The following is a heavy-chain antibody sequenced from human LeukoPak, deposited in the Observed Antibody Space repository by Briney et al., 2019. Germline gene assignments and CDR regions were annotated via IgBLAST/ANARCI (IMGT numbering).Heavy chain of an antibody. D-gene: IGHD5-12*01. V-gene: IGHV4-30-2*01. J-gene: IGHJ4*02. CDR1: GGSISTDGYY. CDR3: ARDGF. CDR2: IYHSGST. Sequence: PSQTLSLTCTVSGGSISTDGYYWGWIRQPPGKGLEWIGYIYHSGSTYYNASLKSRVTISVDTSKNQFSLKLSSVTAADTAVYYCARDGFWGQGTLVTVSS.